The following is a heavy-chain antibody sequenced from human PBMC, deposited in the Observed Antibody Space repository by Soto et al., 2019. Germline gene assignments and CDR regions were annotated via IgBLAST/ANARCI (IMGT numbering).Heavy chain of an antibody. CDR2: IYYSGST. CDR3: ARGYYDSSGGYYYYGMDV. CDR1: SGSISSYY. V-gene: IGHV4-59*01. J-gene: IGHJ6*02. D-gene: IGHD3-22*01. Sequence: WETLSLTCTVSSGSISSYYWSWIRQPPGKGPEWIGYIYYSGSTNYNPSLKSRVTISVDTSKNQFSLKLSSVTAADTAVYYCARGYYDSSGGYYYYGMDVWGQGTTVTVSS.